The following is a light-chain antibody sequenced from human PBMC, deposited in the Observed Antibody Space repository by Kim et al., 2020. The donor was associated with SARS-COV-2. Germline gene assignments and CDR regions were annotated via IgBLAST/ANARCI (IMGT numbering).Light chain of an antibody. V-gene: IGLV3-19*01. Sequence: SSELTQDPVVSVALGQTVRITCQGDSLRRYYATWYQQKPRQAPIVVIYGRSNRPSGIPERFSGSASGDTASLTISGTQAEDEADFYCQSRDSGGKVVFGGGTQLTVL. CDR2: GRS. J-gene: IGLJ2*01. CDR1: SLRRYY. CDR3: QSRDSGGKVV.